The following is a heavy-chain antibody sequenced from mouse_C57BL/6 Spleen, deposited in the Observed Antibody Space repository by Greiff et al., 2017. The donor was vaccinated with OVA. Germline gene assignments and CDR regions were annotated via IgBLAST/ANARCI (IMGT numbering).Heavy chain of an antibody. CDR2: IYPGSGST. J-gene: IGHJ3*01. D-gene: IGHD2-4*01. Sequence: QVQLQQPGAELVKPGASVKMSCKASGYTFTSYWITWVKQRPGQGLEWIGDIYPGSGSTTYNEKFKSKATLTVDTSSSTAYMQLSSLTSEDSAVYYCARYDYDEAWFAYWGQGTLVTVSA. CDR3: ARYDYDEAWFAY. V-gene: IGHV1-55*01. CDR1: GYTFTSYW.